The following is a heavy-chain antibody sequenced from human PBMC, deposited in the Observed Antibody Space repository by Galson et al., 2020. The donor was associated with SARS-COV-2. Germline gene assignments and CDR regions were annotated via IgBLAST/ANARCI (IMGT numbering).Heavy chain of an antibody. CDR2: ISSNGGST. Sequence: GGSLRLSCAASGFTFSSYAMHWVRQAPGKGLEYVSAISSNGGSTYYANSVKGRFTISRDNSKNTLYLQMGSLRAEDMAVYYCARVGYGDYYFDYWGQGTLVTVSS. CDR1: GFTFSSYA. CDR3: ARVGYGDYYFDY. V-gene: IGHV3-64*01. D-gene: IGHD4-17*01. J-gene: IGHJ4*02.